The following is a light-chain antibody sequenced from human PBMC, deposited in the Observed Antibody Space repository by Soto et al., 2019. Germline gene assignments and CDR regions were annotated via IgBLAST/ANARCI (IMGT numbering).Light chain of an antibody. V-gene: IGKV3-20*01. J-gene: IGKJ2*01. CDR2: GVF. CDR3: QHYDGSPRT. CDR1: QSVRSNY. Sequence: ETVLTQSPGTVSLSPGERATLSCTTSQSVRSNYLAWYQQKPGQAPRLLIYGVFSRATGIPDRFSGSGSGTDFTLTISGLEPDDSAVYYCQHYDGSPRTFGQGTKMEI.